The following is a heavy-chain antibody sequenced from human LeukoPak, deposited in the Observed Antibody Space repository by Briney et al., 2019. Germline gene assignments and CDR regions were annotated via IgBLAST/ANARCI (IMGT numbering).Heavy chain of an antibody. CDR1: GFTVSSNY. D-gene: IGHD6-19*01. V-gene: IGHV3-66*01. CDR3: ARVVYPSGGYYFDY. CDR2: IYTIGST. Sequence: GGSLRLSCAVSGFTVSSNYMGWVRQAPGKGLEWVSVIYTIGSTSYADSVKGRFTISRDKSKSTLYLQMNSLRAEDTAVYYCARVVYPSGGYYFDYWGQGTLVTVSS. J-gene: IGHJ4*02.